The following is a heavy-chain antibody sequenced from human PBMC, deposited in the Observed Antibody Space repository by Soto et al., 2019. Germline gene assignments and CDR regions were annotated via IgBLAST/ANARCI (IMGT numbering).Heavy chain of an antibody. D-gene: IGHD4-17*01. J-gene: IGHJ6*02. CDR2: ISYDGSNK. V-gene: IGHV3-30-3*01. Sequence: QVQLVESGGGVVQPGRSLRLSCAASGFTFSSYAMHWVRQAPGKGLEWVAVISYDGSNKYYADSVKGRFTISRDNSKNTLYLQMNSLRAEDTAVYYCARGSPIGYGDLRYYGMDVWGQGTTVTVSS. CDR3: ARGSPIGYGDLRYYGMDV. CDR1: GFTFSSYA.